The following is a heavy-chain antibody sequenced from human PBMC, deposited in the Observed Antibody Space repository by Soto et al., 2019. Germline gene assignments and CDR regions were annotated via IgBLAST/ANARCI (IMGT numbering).Heavy chain of an antibody. CDR1: GGSINSNNYY. CDR2: IYYDGST. J-gene: IGHJ4*02. D-gene: IGHD2-15*01. CDR3: AKVVVAATRHTDFDS. Sequence: PSETLSLTCTVSGGSINSNNYYWAWIRQPPGKGLAWIASIYYDGSTYYNPSLKSRVSIPADTSKNHFSLKLSSATAADTAVYYCAKVVVAATRHTDFDSWGQGTLVTVSS. V-gene: IGHV4-39*02.